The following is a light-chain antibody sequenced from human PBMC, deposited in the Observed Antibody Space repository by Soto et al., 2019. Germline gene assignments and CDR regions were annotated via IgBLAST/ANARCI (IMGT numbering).Light chain of an antibody. CDR1: QSISSW. CDR3: QQYSDSSGT. J-gene: IGKJ1*01. CDR2: AAS. V-gene: IGKV1-5*01. Sequence: DIKMTQSPSTLSASVGDRVTITCRASQSISSWLAWYQQKPGKVPKLLIYAASTLQSGVPSRFSGSGSGTDFTLTISSLQPDDFATYYCQQYSDSSGTFGQGTKVDIK.